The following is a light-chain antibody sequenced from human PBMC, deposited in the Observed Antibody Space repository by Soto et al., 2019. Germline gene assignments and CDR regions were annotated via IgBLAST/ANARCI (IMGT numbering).Light chain of an antibody. V-gene: IGKV1-5*01. CDR3: QQYNGYSTWT. CDR2: NAS. Sequence: DIQMTQSPSTLSASAGDRVTITCRASQSISIWLAWYQQKPGKAPKLLIFNASTLKSGIPSRFSGSGSGTEFTLTINGLQPDDFASYYCQQYNGYSTWTFGQGTKVEFK. J-gene: IGKJ1*01. CDR1: QSISIW.